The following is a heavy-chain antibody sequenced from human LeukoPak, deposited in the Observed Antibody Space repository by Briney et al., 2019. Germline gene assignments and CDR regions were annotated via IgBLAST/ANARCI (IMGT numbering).Heavy chain of an antibody. D-gene: IGHD6-25*01. Sequence: TSETLSLTCDVSGGSISTTNWWAWVRQPPGGGLEWIGEVHLNGRTHYSPSLESRVTMSVDMSENHVSLQLTSVTAADSAVYYCAREGGFYRPLDYSGPGTLVIVSA. V-gene: IGHV4-4*02. J-gene: IGHJ4*02. CDR1: GGSISTTNW. CDR3: AREGGFYRPLDY. CDR2: VHLNGRT.